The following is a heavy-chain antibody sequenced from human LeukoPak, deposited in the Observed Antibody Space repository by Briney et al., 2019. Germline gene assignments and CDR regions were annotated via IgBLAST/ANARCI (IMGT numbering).Heavy chain of an antibody. D-gene: IGHD6-19*01. CDR2: ISSSSSYI. J-gene: IGHJ5*02. CDR3: ARLHRSIAVAGHYWFDP. V-gene: IGHV3-21*01. CDR1: GFTFSSYS. Sequence: PGGSLRLSCAASGFTFSSYSMNWVRQAPGKGLEWVSSISSSSSYIYYADSVKGRFTISRDNAKNSLYLQMNSLRAEDTAVYYCARLHRSIAVAGHYWFDPCGQGTLVTVSS.